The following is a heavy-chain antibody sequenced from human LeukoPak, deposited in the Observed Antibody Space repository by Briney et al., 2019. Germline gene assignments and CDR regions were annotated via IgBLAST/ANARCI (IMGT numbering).Heavy chain of an antibody. J-gene: IGHJ4*02. Sequence: ASVKVSCKASGYTFTSYGISWVRQAPGQGLEWMGWISAHNGNTNYAQKLQGRVTMTTDTSTSTAYMELRSLRSDDTAVYYCARVYYYGSGSYGPFDYWGQGTLVTVSS. V-gene: IGHV1-18*01. CDR3: ARVYYYGSGSYGPFDY. CDR2: ISAHNGNT. CDR1: GYTFTSYG. D-gene: IGHD3-10*01.